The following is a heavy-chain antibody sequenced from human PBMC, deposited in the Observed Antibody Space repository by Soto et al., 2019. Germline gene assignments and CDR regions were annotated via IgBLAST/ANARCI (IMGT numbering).Heavy chain of an antibody. CDR3: AKGRGHIWNFDY. Sequence: EVQLLESGGGSVQPGGSLRLSCAASGVTFSSYAMHWVRRPPGKGLEWVSSISGSGGTAYYADSVKGRFSISRDSLVNTLYLQINSLRAEDTAVYYCAKGRGHIWNFDYWGQGTLVTVSP. D-gene: IGHD1-20*01. V-gene: IGHV3-23*01. CDR1: GVTFSSYA. CDR2: ISGSGGTA. J-gene: IGHJ4*02.